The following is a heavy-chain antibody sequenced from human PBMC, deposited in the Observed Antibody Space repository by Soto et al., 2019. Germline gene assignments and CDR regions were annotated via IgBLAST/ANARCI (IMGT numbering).Heavy chain of an antibody. D-gene: IGHD6-6*01. CDR2: IIPIFGTA. J-gene: IGHJ6*02. CDR1: GVTFSSYA. Sequence: SVKVSCKASGVTFSSYAISWVRQAPGQGLEWMGGIIPIFGTANYAQKFQGRVTITADKSTSTAYMELSSLRSEDTAVYYCAGGIAARDVSPYYGMDVWGQGTTVTVSS. CDR3: AGGIAARDVSPYYGMDV. V-gene: IGHV1-69*06.